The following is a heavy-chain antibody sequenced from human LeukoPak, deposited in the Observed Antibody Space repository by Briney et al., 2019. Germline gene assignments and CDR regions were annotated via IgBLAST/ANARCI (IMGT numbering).Heavy chain of an antibody. CDR1: GYTFTSYY. Sequence: ASVKVSCKVSGYTFTSYYMHWVRQAPGQGLEWMGIINPSGGSTSYAQKFQGRVTMTRDMSTSTDYMELSSLRSEDTAVYYCARDNSVEDTAWWFDPWGQGTLVTVSS. J-gene: IGHJ5*02. V-gene: IGHV1-46*01. CDR3: ARDNSVEDTAWWFDP. D-gene: IGHD4-23*01. CDR2: INPSGGST.